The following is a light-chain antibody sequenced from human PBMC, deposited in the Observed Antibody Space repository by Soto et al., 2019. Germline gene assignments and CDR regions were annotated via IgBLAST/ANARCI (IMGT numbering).Light chain of an antibody. CDR2: TAS. V-gene: IGKV1-39*01. CDR3: QQSYSTTT. CDR1: QSINNY. J-gene: IGKJ4*01. Sequence: DIQMTQSPSSLSASVGDRVTITCRASQSINNYLNWYQQKPGTAPKLLIYTASSLQSGVPSRFSGSGSGTDFTLTISRLQPEDFATYYCQQSYSTTTFGGGTTVEIK.